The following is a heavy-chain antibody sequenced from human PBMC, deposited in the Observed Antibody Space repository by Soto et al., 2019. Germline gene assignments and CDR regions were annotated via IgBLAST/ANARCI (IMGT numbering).Heavy chain of an antibody. CDR1: GFTFSSCS. CDR2: ISGSGDTK. V-gene: IGHV3-48*02. D-gene: IGHD2-8*01. CDR3: AKYCTSDVCFDY. Sequence: PGGSLRLSCASSGFTFSSCSMNWVRQAPGKGLEWVSFISGSGDTKYYADTVKGRFTISRDNAKNSLYLQMSSLRDEDTAVYYCAKYCTSDVCFDYWGQGTLVTVSS. J-gene: IGHJ4*02.